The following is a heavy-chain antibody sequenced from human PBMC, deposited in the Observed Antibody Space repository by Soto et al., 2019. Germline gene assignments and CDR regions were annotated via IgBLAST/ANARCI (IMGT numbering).Heavy chain of an antibody. CDR3: ARGSYYYGMDV. J-gene: IGHJ6*02. CDR1: GFTVSSNY. Sequence: GGSLRLSCAASGFTVSSNYMSWVRQAPGKGLEWVSVIYSGGSTYYADSVKGRFTIYRDNSKNTLYLQMNSLRAEDTAVYYCARGSYYYGMDVWGQGTTVTVSS. CDR2: IYSGGST. V-gene: IGHV3-53*01.